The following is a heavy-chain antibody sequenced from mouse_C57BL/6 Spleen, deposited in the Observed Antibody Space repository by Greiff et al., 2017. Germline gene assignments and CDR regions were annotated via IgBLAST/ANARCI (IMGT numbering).Heavy chain of an antibody. CDR3: ARCDYDVGDY. J-gene: IGHJ4*01. V-gene: IGHV1-54*01. Sequence: VKLQESGAELVRPGTSVKVSCKASGYAFTNYLIEWVKQRPGQGLEWIGVINPGSGGTNYNEKFKGKATLTADKSSSTAYMQLSSLTSEDSAVYFCARCDYDVGDYWGQGTSVTVSS. CDR1: GYAFTNYL. D-gene: IGHD2-4*01. CDR2: INPGSGGT.